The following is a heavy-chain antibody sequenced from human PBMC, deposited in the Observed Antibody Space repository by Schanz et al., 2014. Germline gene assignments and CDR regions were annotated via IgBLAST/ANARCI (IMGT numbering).Heavy chain of an antibody. Sequence: EVQLLESGGGLVQPGGSLRLSCATSGFSFSSYAINWVRQAPGKGLEWVSGISGSGASTYYADSVKGRFTISRDNSNKTVDLQMNSLRAEDTALYYCVRDELLWFGEALSLDYWGQGALVTVSS. J-gene: IGHJ4*02. CDR2: ISGSGAST. CDR1: GFSFSSYA. V-gene: IGHV3-23*01. D-gene: IGHD3-10*01. CDR3: VRDELLWFGEALSLDY.